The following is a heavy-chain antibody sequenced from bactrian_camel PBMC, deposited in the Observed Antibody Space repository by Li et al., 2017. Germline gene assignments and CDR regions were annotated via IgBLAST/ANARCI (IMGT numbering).Heavy chain of an antibody. V-gene: IGHV3S9*01. Sequence: HVQLVESGGGSAQAGGSLRLSCAVRTGTFRSACMGWIRQVSGQEREGVASIDADGETSYVDSVKGRFTVSRDNGKNSVYLQMDSLKLEDTAMYYCAADFGPYCSGPYLARRANFEGQGTQVTVS. J-gene: IGHJ4*01. D-gene: IGHD2*01. CDR1: TGTFRSAC. CDR2: IDADGET.